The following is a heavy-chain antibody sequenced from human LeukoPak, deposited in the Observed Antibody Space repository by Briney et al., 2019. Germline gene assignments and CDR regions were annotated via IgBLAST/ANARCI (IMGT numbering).Heavy chain of an antibody. CDR1: GFTFSSFA. Sequence: GGSLRLSCAASGFTFSSFAMSWVRQAPGKVLEWVSTISGSGGTTNYADSVKGRFTFSRDNSKNTLYLQMNSLRAEDTAVYYCTKDLPDYGDYIEGYWGQGTLVTVSS. V-gene: IGHV3-23*01. CDR3: TKDLPDYGDYIEGY. J-gene: IGHJ4*02. CDR2: ISGSGGTT. D-gene: IGHD4-17*01.